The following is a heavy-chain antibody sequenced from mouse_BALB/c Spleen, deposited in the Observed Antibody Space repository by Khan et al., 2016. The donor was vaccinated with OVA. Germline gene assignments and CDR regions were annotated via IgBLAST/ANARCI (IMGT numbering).Heavy chain of an antibody. CDR2: IDPENGNT. CDR3: ARDGYSPWFAY. Sequence: VQLKESGAELVRPGALVKLSCKASGFNIKDYYMHWVKQRPEQGLVWIGRIDPENGNTIYDPTFQGKASITSDPSSNTAYLQLSSLTSEDTAVYYCARDGYSPWFAYWGQGTLVTVSA. CDR1: GFNIKDYY. D-gene: IGHD2-3*01. V-gene: IGHV14-1*02. J-gene: IGHJ3*01.